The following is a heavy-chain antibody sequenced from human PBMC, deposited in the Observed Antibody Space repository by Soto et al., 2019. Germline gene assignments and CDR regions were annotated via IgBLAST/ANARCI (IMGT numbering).Heavy chain of an antibody. Sequence: TSETLSLSCTVSGGSVSSGSYYWSWIRQPPGKGLEWIGYIYYSGSTNYNPSLKSRVTISVDTSKNQFSLKLSSVTAADTAVYYCARARVTVTSYGMDVWGQGTTVTVSS. CDR1: GGSVSSGSYY. CDR3: ARARVTVTSYGMDV. CDR2: IYYSGST. D-gene: IGHD4-17*01. J-gene: IGHJ6*02. V-gene: IGHV4-61*01.